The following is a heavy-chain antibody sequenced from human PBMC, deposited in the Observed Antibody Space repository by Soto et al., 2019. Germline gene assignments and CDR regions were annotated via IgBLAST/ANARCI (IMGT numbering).Heavy chain of an antibody. CDR1: GFTFSSYA. CDR3: ARDTGSSSWYSSPYYYYGMDV. CDR2: ISYDGSNK. D-gene: IGHD6-13*01. Sequence: GGSLRLSCAASGFTFSSYAMHWVRQAPGKGLEWVAVISYDGSNKYYADSVKGRFTISRDNSKNTLYLQMNSLRAEDTAVYYCARDTGSSSWYSSPYYYYGMDVWGQGTTVTVSS. J-gene: IGHJ6*02. V-gene: IGHV3-30-3*01.